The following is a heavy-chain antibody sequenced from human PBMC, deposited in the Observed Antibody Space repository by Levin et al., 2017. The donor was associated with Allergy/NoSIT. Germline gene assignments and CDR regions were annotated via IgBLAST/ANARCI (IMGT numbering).Heavy chain of an antibody. Sequence: SETLSLTCTVSGGSISSSSYYWGWIRQPPGKGLEWIGSIYYSGSTYYNPSLKSRVTISVDTSKNQFSLKLSSVTAADTAVYYCARGIGGNSWVDYWGQGTLVTVSS. D-gene: IGHD4-23*01. CDR3: ARGIGGNSWVDY. CDR2: IYYSGST. CDR1: GGSISSSSYY. J-gene: IGHJ4*02. V-gene: IGHV4-39*07.